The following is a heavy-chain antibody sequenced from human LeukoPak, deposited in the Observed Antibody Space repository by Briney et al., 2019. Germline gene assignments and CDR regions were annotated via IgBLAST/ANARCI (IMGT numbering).Heavy chain of an antibody. CDR2: ISGVGGST. J-gene: IGHJ4*02. CDR1: GFMFHDYA. D-gene: IGHD6-19*01. Sequence: GGSLRLSCAGPGFMFHDYAIHWVRQAPGKGLEWVSLISGVGGSTFYADSVKGRFTISGDNSKNSLYLQMNSLRSDDTALYYCARESESSGWYDYWGQGTLVTVSS. CDR3: ARESESSGWYDY. V-gene: IGHV3-43*02.